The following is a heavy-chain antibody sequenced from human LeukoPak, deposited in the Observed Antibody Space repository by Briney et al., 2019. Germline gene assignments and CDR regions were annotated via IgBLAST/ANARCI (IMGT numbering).Heavy chain of an antibody. CDR3: ARHLSGITGYTYGRGIDY. CDR1: GFTFSSYW. Sequence: GGSLRLSCAASGFTFSSYWTSWVRQAPGKGLEWVANIKKDGSEKYYVDSVKGRFTISRDNAKKSLYLQMNSLGAEDTAVYYCARHLSGITGYTYGRGIDYWGQGTLLTVSS. V-gene: IGHV3-7*01. D-gene: IGHD5-18*01. J-gene: IGHJ4*02. CDR2: IKKDGSEK.